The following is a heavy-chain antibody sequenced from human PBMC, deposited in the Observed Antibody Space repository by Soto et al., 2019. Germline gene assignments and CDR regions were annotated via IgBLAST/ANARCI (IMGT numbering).Heavy chain of an antibody. CDR3: AKDRIGGAAYYYYGMDV. D-gene: IGHD1-26*01. CDR1: GFTFSSYG. CDR2: ISYDGSNK. Sequence: QVQLVESGGGVVQPGRSLRLSCEASGFTFSSYGMHWVRQAPGKGLEWVAVISYDGSNKYYADSVKGRVTISRDNSKNTLYRQRTSLRAEDTAVYYCAKDRIGGAAYYYYGMDVWGQGTTVTVSS. J-gene: IGHJ6*02. V-gene: IGHV3-30*18.